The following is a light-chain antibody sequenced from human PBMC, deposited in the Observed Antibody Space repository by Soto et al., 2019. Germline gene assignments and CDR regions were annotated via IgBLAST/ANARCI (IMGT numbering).Light chain of an antibody. J-gene: IGLJ1*01. CDR1: SGSIASNY. CDR3: QSYDSGAWV. Sequence: NFMLTQPHSVSESPGKTVTISCTRSSGSIASNYVQWYQQRPGSSPTTVIYEDNQRPSGVPDRFSGSIDSSSNSASLTISGLKTEDEADYYCQSYDSGAWVFGTGTKLTVL. V-gene: IGLV6-57*01. CDR2: EDN.